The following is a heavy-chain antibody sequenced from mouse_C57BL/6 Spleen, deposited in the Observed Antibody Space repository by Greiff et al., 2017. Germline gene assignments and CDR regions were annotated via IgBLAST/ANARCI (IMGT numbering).Heavy chain of an antibody. V-gene: IGHV1-59*01. CDR2: IDPSDSYT. D-gene: IGHD2-1*01. Sequence: VQLQQPGAELVRPGTSVKLSCKASGYTFTSYWMHWVKQRPGQGLEWIGVIDPSDSYTNYNQKFKGKATLTVDTSSRTAYMQLSSLPSEDSAVYYCASYGISVWDYYAMDDWGKGTSVTVSS. CDR3: ASYGISVWDYYAMDD. J-gene: IGHJ4*01. CDR1: GYTFTSYW.